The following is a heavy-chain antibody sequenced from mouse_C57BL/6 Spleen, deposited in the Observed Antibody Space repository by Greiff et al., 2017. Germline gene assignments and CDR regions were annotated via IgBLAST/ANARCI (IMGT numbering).Heavy chain of an antibody. V-gene: IGHV1-85*01. CDR2: IYPRDGST. CDR3: ARKELGGSWYFDV. J-gene: IGHJ1*03. CDR1: GYTFTSYD. D-gene: IGHD1-1*01. Sequence: VQLQESGPELVKPGASVKLSCKASGYTFTSYDINWVKQRPGQGLEWIGWIYPRDGSTKYNEKFKGKATLTVDTSSSTAYMELHSLTSEDSAVYFCARKELGGSWYFDVWGTGTTVTVSS.